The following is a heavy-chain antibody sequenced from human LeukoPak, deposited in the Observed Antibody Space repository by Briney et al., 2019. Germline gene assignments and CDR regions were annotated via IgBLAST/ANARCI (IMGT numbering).Heavy chain of an antibody. CDR3: ARDPLSGYSYGYGDY. V-gene: IGHV1-69*04. J-gene: IGHJ4*02. Sequence: SVKVSCKASGGTFSSYAISWVRQAPGQGLEWMGRIIPILGIANYAQKFQGRVTITADKSTSTAYMELSGLRSEDTAVYYCARDPLSGYSYGYGDYWGQGTLVTVSS. CDR2: IIPILGIA. CDR1: GGTFSSYA. D-gene: IGHD5-18*01.